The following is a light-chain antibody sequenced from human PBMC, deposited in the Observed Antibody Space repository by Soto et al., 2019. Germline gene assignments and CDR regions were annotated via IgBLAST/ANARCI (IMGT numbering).Light chain of an antibody. Sequence: EIVLTQSPATLSLSPGERATLSCRASQRVSSYLAWYQQKPGQAPRLLIYDASNSATGIPARFSGSGSGTDFTLTISSLEPEDFAVYYCQQRSNWPPYTFGQGNKLECK. J-gene: IGKJ2*01. CDR2: DAS. CDR3: QQRSNWPPYT. V-gene: IGKV3-11*01. CDR1: QRVSSY.